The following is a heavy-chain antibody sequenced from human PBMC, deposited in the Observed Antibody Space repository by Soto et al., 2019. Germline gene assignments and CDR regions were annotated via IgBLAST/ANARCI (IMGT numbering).Heavy chain of an antibody. CDR2: IRSKANSYAT. CDR1: GFTFSGSA. J-gene: IGHJ4*01. D-gene: IGHD4-17*01. V-gene: IGHV3-73*01. CDR3: TRPDYGTLFAY. Sequence: PXGSLRLSCAASGFTFSGSAMHWVRQASGKGLEWVGRIRSKANSYATAYAASVKGRFTISRDDSKNTAYLQMNSLKTEDTAVYYCTRPDYGTLFAYWGQGTLVTVSS.